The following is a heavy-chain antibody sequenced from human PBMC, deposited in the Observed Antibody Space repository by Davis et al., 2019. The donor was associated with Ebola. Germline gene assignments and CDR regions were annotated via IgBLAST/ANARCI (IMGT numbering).Heavy chain of an antibody. J-gene: IGHJ3*01. Sequence: ASVKVSCKASGYTFTSYGISWVRQAPGQGLEWMGWISAYNGNTNYAQKLQGRVTMTTEPSTSTAYMELRSLRSDDTAVYYCARGPLTYYDILTALGGMDVWGQGTMVTVSS. CDR1: GYTFTSYG. D-gene: IGHD3-9*01. CDR3: ARGPLTYYDILTALGGMDV. CDR2: ISAYNGNT. V-gene: IGHV1-18*01.